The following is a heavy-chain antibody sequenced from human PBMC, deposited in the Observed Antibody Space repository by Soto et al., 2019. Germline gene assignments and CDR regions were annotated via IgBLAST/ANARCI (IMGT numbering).Heavy chain of an antibody. CDR3: ARVHHDCSSTSCYAGPQTGIAATGFYYYMDV. V-gene: IGHV3-66*01. CDR2: IYSGGST. Sequence: GGSLRLSCAASGFTVSSNYMSWVRQAPGKGLEWVSVIYSGGSTYYADSVKGRFTISRDNSKNTLYLQMNSLRAEDTAVYYCARVHHDCSSTSCYAGPQTGIAATGFYYYMDVWGKGTTVTVSS. J-gene: IGHJ6*03. CDR1: GFTVSSNY. D-gene: IGHD2-2*01.